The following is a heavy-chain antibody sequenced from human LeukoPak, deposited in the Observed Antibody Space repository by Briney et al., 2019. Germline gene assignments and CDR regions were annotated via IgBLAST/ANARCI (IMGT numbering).Heavy chain of an antibody. Sequence: SETPSLTCTVSGGSISNYYWSWIRQPPGKGLEWIGYISYSGSTNYNPSLKSRVTISVDTSKNQFSLKLRTVTAADTAVYYCARLPFYDSSGYYPFDYWGQGTLVTVSS. CDR2: ISYSGST. CDR1: GGSISNYY. D-gene: IGHD3-22*01. V-gene: IGHV4-59*08. J-gene: IGHJ4*02. CDR3: ARLPFYDSSGYYPFDY.